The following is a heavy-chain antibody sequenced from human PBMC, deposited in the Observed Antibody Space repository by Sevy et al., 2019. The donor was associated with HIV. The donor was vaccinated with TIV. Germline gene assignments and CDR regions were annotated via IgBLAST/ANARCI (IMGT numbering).Heavy chain of an antibody. Sequence: GGSLRLSCAASRFTFSSYWMSWVRQAPGKGLEWVANINQDGSGKYHLDSVKGRFTISKDNAKNSLYLQMNSLRAEDSSVYFWARVSSIYYDRGYFYAMDGWGQGTTVTVSS. CDR2: INQDGSGK. V-gene: IGHV3-7*01. D-gene: IGHD3-22*01. CDR1: RFTFSSYW. CDR3: ARVSSIYYDRGYFYAMDG. J-gene: IGHJ6*02.